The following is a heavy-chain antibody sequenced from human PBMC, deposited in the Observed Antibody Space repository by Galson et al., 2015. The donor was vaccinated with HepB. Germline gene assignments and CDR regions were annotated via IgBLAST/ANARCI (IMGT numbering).Heavy chain of an antibody. J-gene: IGHJ4*02. CDR1: GGTFSSYA. CDR2: IIPILGIA. D-gene: IGHD5-12*01. Sequence: SVKVSCKASGGTFSSYAISWVRQAPGQGLEWMGGIIPILGIANYAQKFQGRVTITADKSTSTAYMELSSLRSEDTAVYYCARAPRDPRGYSGYDLGLDPPRWGWGQGTLVTVSS. V-gene: IGHV1-69*10. CDR3: ARAPRDPRGYSGYDLGLDPPRWG.